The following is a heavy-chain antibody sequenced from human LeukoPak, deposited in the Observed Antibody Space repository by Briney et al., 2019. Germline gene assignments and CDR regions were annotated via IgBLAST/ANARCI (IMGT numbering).Heavy chain of an antibody. Sequence: SVKVSCKASGFTFTSSAVQWVRQARGQRLEWIGWIVVGSGNTNYAQKFQERVTITRDMSTSTAYMELSSLRSEDTAVYYCARGQQLVGDYYYYMDVWGKGTTVTVSS. D-gene: IGHD6-13*01. J-gene: IGHJ6*03. CDR1: GFTFTSSA. V-gene: IGHV1-58*01. CDR3: ARGQQLVGDYYYYMDV. CDR2: IVVGSGNT.